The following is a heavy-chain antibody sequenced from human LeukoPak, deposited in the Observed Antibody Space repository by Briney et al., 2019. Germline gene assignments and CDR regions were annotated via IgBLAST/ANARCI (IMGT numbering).Heavy chain of an antibody. V-gene: IGHV3-23*01. D-gene: IGHD3-10*01. CDR2: ISGSGGST. J-gene: IGHJ5*02. CDR3: ANGVRGVINWFDP. CDR1: GFTFSSYA. Sequence: QAGGSLRFSCAASGFTFSSYALSWVRQAPGKGLDWVSAISGSGGSTYYADSVKGRFTISRDNSKNTLYLQMNSLRAEDTAVYYCANGVRGVINWFDPWGQGTLVTVSS.